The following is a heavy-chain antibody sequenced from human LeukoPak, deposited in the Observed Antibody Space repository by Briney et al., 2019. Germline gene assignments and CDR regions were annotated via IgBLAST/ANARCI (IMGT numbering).Heavy chain of an antibody. D-gene: IGHD3-22*01. CDR3: ASCHDSSGYYDSYFDY. CDR1: GSTFTGYY. V-gene: IGHV1-2*02. Sequence: ASVKVSCRATGSTFTGYYMHWVRQAPGQGLELMGWINPNSGGTNYAQKFQGRVTMTRDTSISTAYMELSRLRSDDTAVYYCASCHDSSGYYDSYFDYWGQGTLVTVSS. J-gene: IGHJ4*02. CDR2: INPNSGGT.